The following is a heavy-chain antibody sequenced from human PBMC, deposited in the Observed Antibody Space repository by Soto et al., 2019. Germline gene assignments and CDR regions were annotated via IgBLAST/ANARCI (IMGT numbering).Heavy chain of an antibody. Sequence: EVQLVESGGGLVQPGGSLRLSGAASGFTVTTNYMSWVRQTPGKGLEWVSVVYSGGSTYYADSVKGRFTVSRDNSKNTLYLQMNSLRAEDTAVYYCARDFSGKNDAFDIWGQGTVVTVSS. CDR3: ARDFSGKNDAFDI. CDR1: GFTVTTNY. J-gene: IGHJ3*02. V-gene: IGHV3-66*01. CDR2: VYSGGST. D-gene: IGHD3-10*01.